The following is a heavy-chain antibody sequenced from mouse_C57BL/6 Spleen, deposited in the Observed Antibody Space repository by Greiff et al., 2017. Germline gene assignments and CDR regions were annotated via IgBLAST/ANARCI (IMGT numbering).Heavy chain of an antibody. D-gene: IGHD2-13*01. CDR3: AGGEGPASWFAY. J-gene: IGHJ3*01. CDR1: GYTFTSYW. CDR2: IDPSDSDT. V-gene: IGHV1-52*01. Sequence: QVQLQQPGAELVRPGSSVKLSCKASGYTFTSYWMHWVKQRPIQGLEWIGNIDPSDSDTHYNQKFKDKATLTADKSSSPAYLQLSSLPSEDSAVYYCAGGEGPASWFAYWGKETLVTVS.